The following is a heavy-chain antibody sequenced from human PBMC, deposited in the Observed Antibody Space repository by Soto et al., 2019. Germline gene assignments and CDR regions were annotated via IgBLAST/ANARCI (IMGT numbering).Heavy chain of an antibody. CDR2: INAANGDT. CDR1: GYTFTSYG. D-gene: IGHD6-13*01. V-gene: IGHV1-3*01. Sequence: WASVKVSCKASGYTFTSYGIHWVRQAPGQRLEWMGWINAANGDTKYSPEFQGRVTITRDTSASTAYMELSSLRSEDTAVYYCVRRHVSATGIDWFDPWGQGTLVTVSS. J-gene: IGHJ5*02. CDR3: VRRHVSATGIDWFDP.